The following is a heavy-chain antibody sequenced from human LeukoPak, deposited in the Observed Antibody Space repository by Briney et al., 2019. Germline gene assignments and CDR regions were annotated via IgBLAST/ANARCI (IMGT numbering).Heavy chain of an antibody. CDR2: ISAYNGNT. CDR1: GYTFTSYG. CDR3: ARGLDYYDSSGYSFDY. D-gene: IGHD3-22*01. Sequence: PGASVKVSCKASGYTFTSYGISWVRQAPGQGLEWMGWISAYNGNTNYAQKLQGRVTMTTDTSTSTAYMELRSLRSDDTAVYYCARGLDYYDSSGYSFDYWGQGTLVTVSS. J-gene: IGHJ4*02. V-gene: IGHV1-18*01.